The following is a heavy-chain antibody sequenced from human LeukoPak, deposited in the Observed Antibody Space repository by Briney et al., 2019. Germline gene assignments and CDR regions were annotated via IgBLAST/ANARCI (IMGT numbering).Heavy chain of an antibody. Sequence: ASVKASCKASGYTFTGYYMHWVRQAPGQGPEWMGWINPNSGGTKYAQKFQGRVTMTRDTSISTVYMELSSLRSDDTAVYYCVRSGLGELSYFDYWGQGTLVTVSS. CDR1: GYTFTGYY. D-gene: IGHD3-10*01. CDR2: INPNSGGT. CDR3: VRSGLGELSYFDY. J-gene: IGHJ4*02. V-gene: IGHV1-2*02.